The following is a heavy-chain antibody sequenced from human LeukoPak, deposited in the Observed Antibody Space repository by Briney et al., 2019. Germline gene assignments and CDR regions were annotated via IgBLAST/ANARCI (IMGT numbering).Heavy chain of an antibody. J-gene: IGHJ4*02. D-gene: IGHD5-12*01. CDR1: GDSISSSSYY. Sequence: SETLSLTCPVPGDSISSSSYYWGWIRQPPGKGLEWIGSIYYSGRTYYNPSLTSRVTISVDTSKRQFSLKLSSVTAADTAVYYCARRGYSDTWRHSPFDYWGQGTLVTVSS. V-gene: IGHV4-39*01. CDR3: ARRGYSDTWRHSPFDY. CDR2: IYYSGRT.